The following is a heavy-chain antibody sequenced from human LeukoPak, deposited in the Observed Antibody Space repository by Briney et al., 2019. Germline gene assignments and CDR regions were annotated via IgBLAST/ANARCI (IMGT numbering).Heavy chain of an antibody. D-gene: IGHD1-14*01. Sequence: ASVKVSCKASGYTFTSYDINWVRQATGQGLEWMGWMNPNSGNTGYAQKFQGRVTMTRNTSISTAYMELSSLRSEDTAVYYCARASIQVPRTKGSDYYYGMDVWGQGTTVTVSS. V-gene: IGHV1-8*01. CDR1: GYTFTSYD. J-gene: IGHJ6*02. CDR3: ARASIQVPRTKGSDYYYGMDV. CDR2: MNPNSGNT.